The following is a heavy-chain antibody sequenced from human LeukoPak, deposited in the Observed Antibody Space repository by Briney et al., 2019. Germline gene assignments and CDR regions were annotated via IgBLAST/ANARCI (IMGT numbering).Heavy chain of an antibody. Sequence: GASVKVSCKASGYTFTGYYMHWVRQAPGQGLEWMGWINPNSGGTNYAQKFQGRVTMTRDTSISTAYMELSRLRSDDTAVYYCARQTYYYYYYMDVWGKGTTVTVSS. CDR1: GYTFTGYY. J-gene: IGHJ6*03. CDR3: ARQTYYYYYYMDV. CDR2: INPNSGGT. V-gene: IGHV1-2*02.